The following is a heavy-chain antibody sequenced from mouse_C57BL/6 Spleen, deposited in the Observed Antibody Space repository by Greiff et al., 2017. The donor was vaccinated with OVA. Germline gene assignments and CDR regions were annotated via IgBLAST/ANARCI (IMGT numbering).Heavy chain of an antibody. CDR3: ARGGYYYGSLFDY. D-gene: IGHD1-1*01. Sequence: EVHLVESEGGLVQPGSSMKLSCTASGFTFSDYYMAWVRQVPEKGLEWVANINYDGSSTYYLDSLKSRFIISRDNAKNILYLQMSSLKSEDTATYYCARGGYYYGSLFDYWGQGTTLTVSS. CDR2: INYDGSST. V-gene: IGHV5-16*01. J-gene: IGHJ2*01. CDR1: GFTFSDYY.